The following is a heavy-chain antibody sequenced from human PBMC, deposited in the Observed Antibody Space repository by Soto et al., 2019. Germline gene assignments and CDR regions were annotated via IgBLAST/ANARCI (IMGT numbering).Heavy chain of an antibody. CDR2: ISYDGSNK. J-gene: IGHJ6*02. Sequence: PGGSLRLSCAASGFTFSDYYMSWIRQAPGKGLEWVAVISYDGSNKYYADSVKGRFTISRDNSKNTLYLQMNSLRAEDTAVYYCAREGVVVVALYGMDVWGQGTTVTVSS. V-gene: IGHV3-30-3*01. CDR1: GFTFSDYY. CDR3: AREGVVVVALYGMDV. D-gene: IGHD2-15*01.